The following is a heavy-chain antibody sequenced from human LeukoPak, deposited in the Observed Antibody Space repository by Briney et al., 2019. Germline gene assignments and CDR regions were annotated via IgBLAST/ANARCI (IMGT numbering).Heavy chain of an antibody. Sequence: GASVKVSCKVSGYTLTELSMHWVRQAPGKGLEWMGGVDAEGGETIYAHTFQGRVTMNEDTSTDTAYMELSSLRSEDTAVYYCARVGSYDSSGYYPLWGQGTLVTVSP. J-gene: IGHJ4*02. CDR3: ARVGSYDSSGYYPL. D-gene: IGHD3-22*01. CDR1: GYTLTELS. CDR2: VDAEGGET. V-gene: IGHV1-24*01.